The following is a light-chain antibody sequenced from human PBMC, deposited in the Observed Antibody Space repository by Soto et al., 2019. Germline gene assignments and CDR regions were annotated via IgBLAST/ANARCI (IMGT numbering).Light chain of an antibody. Sequence: EIVLTQSPGTLSLSPGDRATLSCRASETVTGKYLAWYQQKAGQAPRLLIFAASNRATGIPDRFSGSGSGTDFTLTISRLEPEDFAVYYCQQYGSLSWTFGQGTRVEIK. V-gene: IGKV3-20*01. CDR1: ETVTGKY. J-gene: IGKJ1*01. CDR3: QQYGSLSWT. CDR2: AAS.